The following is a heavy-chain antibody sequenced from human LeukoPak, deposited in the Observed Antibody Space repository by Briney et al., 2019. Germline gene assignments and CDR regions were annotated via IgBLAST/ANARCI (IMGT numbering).Heavy chain of an antibody. J-gene: IGHJ4*02. CDR2: IRYDGSDK. CDR3: ASGSGTWSPDY. V-gene: IGHV3-30*02. D-gene: IGHD3-10*01. Sequence: GGSLRLSCAAPGFTFSDYDIHWVRQAPGKGLEWVAFIRYDGSDKYYADSVKGRFTISRDNSKNTLYLQMNSLKPDDTAVYYCASGSGTWSPDYWGQGTLVTVSS. CDR1: GFTFSDYD.